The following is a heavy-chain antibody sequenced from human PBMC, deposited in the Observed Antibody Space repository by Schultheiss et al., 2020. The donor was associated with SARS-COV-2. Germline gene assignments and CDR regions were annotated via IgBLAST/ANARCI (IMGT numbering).Heavy chain of an antibody. CDR1: GGSISSSSYY. D-gene: IGHD3-10*01. V-gene: IGHV4-39*07. CDR3: AREGQLLWFGELDY. Sequence: SQTLSLTCTVSGGSISSSSYYWGWIRQPPGKGLEWIGEINHSGSTNYNPSLKSRVTISVDTSKNQFSLKLSSVTAADTAVYYCAREGQLLWFGELDYWGQGTLVTVSS. J-gene: IGHJ4*02. CDR2: INHSGST.